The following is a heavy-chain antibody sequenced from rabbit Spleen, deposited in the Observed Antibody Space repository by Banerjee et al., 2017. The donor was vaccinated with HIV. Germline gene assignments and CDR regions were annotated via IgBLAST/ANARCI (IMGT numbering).Heavy chain of an antibody. CDR2: INASTGKP. V-gene: IGHV1S45*01. CDR1: GFSFSDRDV. Sequence: QEQLVESGGGRVQPEGSLTLTCKASGFSFSDRDVMCWVRQAPGKGLEWIACINASTGKPVYATWAKGRFTISRTSSTTVTLQMTSLTVADTATYFCARSSCADCGGPWDLWGPGTLVTVS. CDR3: ARSSCADCGGPWDL. D-gene: IGHD3-3*01. J-gene: IGHJ4*01.